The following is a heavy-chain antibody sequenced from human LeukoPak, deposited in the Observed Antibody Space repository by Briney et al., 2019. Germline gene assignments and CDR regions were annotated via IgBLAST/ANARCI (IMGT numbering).Heavy chain of an antibody. J-gene: IGHJ4*02. CDR3: ARGTTPLDH. V-gene: IGHV4-59*01. D-gene: IGHD1-7*01. CDR2: IYYSGST. CDR1: AGSISGYY. Sequence: SETLSLTCTVSAGSISGYYWSWIRQPPGKGLEWIGYIYYSGSTNYNPSLKSRVTMSVDTSKNQFSLKLSSVTAADTAVYYCARGTTPLDHWGQGTLVTVSS.